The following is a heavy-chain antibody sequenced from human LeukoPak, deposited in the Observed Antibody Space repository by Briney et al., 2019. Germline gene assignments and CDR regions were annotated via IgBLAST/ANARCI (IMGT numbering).Heavy chain of an antibody. CDR1: GGTFSSYA. CDR3: ARESYYDSNDAFDI. Sequence: SVKVSRKASGGTFSSYAISWVRQAPGQGLEWMGRIIPIFGTANYAQKFQGRVTITTDESTSTAYMELSSLRSEDTAVYYCARESYYDSNDAFDIWGQGTMVTVSS. D-gene: IGHD3-22*01. CDR2: IIPIFGTA. J-gene: IGHJ3*02. V-gene: IGHV1-69*05.